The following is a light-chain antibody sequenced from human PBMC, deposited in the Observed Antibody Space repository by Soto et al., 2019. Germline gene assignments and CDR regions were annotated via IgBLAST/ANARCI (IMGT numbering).Light chain of an antibody. J-gene: IGKJ1*01. Sequence: TQSPGTLSLSPGERDTLSCRSVQSVTSTYMAWYQQKPGQAPRLLIYATSFRATGIPDRFRGSGSGADFTLTISSLEPEDSAVYYCQDSSTSPWPFGQGTKVDIK. CDR1: QSVTSTY. CDR3: QDSSTSPWP. CDR2: ATS. V-gene: IGKV3-20*01.